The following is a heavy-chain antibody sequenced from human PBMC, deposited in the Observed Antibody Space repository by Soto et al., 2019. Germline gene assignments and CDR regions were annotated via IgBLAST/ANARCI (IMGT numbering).Heavy chain of an antibody. D-gene: IGHD3-10*01. CDR3: AREGRSGSKNYYYYGMDV. CDR1: GGTFSSYA. Sequence: QVQLVQSGAEVKKPGSSVKVSCKASGGTFSSYAISWVRQAPGQGLEWMGGIIPIFGTANYAQKFQGRVTITADESTSTAYMELSSLRSEETAVYYCAREGRSGSKNYYYYGMDVWGQGTTVTVSS. J-gene: IGHJ6*02. CDR2: IIPIFGTA. V-gene: IGHV1-69*01.